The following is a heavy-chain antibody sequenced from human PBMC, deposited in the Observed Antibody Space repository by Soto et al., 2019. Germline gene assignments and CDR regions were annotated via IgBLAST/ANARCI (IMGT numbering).Heavy chain of an antibody. Sequence: GGSLRLSCAASGFTFSNAWMSWVRQAPGKGLEWVGRIKSKTDGGTTDYAAPVKGRFTISRDDSKNTLYLQMNSLKTEDTAVYYCSNSLGGYYYYYMDVWGKGTTVTVSS. D-gene: IGHD3-3*01. V-gene: IGHV3-15*01. CDR3: SNSLGGYYYYYMDV. CDR1: GFTFSNAW. CDR2: IKSKTDGGTT. J-gene: IGHJ6*03.